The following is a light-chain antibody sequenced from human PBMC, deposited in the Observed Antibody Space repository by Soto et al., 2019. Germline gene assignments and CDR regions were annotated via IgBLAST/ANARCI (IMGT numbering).Light chain of an antibody. V-gene: IGLV2-14*01. Sequence: QSALTQPASVSGSPGQSITISCTGTSSDVGGYNYVSWYQQHPGKAPKLMIYDVSNRPSGVSNRFSGSKSGNTASLTISGIQAEDEDDYYCSSYTSSNVVFGGGTKLTVL. CDR2: DVS. CDR1: SSDVGGYNY. CDR3: SSYTSSNVV. J-gene: IGLJ2*01.